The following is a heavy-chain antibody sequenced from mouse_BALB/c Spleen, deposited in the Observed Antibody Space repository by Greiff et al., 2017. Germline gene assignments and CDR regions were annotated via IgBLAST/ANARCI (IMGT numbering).Heavy chain of an antibody. CDR2: IDPSNSET. CDR3: ASSIYDGYSAWFAY. J-gene: IGHJ3*01. Sequence: VQLQESGPELVRPGASVKMSCKASGYTFTSYWMHWVKQRPGQGLEWIGMIDPSNSETRLNQKFKDKATLNVDKSSNTAYMQLSSLTSEDSAVYYCASSIYDGYSAWFAYWGQGTLVTVSA. CDR1: GYTFTSYW. V-gene: IGHV1S127*01. D-gene: IGHD2-3*01.